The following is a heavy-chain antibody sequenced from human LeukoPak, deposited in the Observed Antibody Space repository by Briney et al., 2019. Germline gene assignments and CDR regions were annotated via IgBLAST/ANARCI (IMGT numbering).Heavy chain of an antibody. V-gene: IGHV4-31*03. CDR3: ARSSMWEYWLDP. D-gene: IGHD6-13*01. J-gene: IGHJ5*02. Sequence: PSETLSLTCTVSGDSIRTGGYYWSWLRQHPGKGLEWIGYIYYSGSTYYNPTLKSRVTISLETSKNQFSLKLTSVAAADTAVYYCARSSMWEYWLDPWGQGTLVTVSS. CDR1: GDSIRTGGYY. CDR2: IYYSGST.